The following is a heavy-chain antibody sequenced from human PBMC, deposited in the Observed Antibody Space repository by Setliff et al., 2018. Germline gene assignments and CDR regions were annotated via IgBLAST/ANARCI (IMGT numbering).Heavy chain of an antibody. V-gene: IGHV4-30-4*02. CDR3: VREGYSEYFQD. J-gene: IGHJ1*01. Sequence: PSETLSLTCTVSGDSLSNAPYYWNWIRHHPGKGLDWIGYIFYSGTTHYNPSLESRVTISVDTSKNQLSLTLSSVTAADTAVYYCVREGYSEYFQDWGRGTLVTVSS. CDR2: IFYSGTT. CDR1: GDSLSNAPYY. D-gene: IGHD1-1*01.